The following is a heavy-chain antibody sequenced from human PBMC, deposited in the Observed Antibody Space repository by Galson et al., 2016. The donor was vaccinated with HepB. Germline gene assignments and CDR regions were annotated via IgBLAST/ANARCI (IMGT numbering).Heavy chain of an antibody. CDR2: ITGSGGRT. V-gene: IGHV3-23*01. CDR3: AKDQIWLLSLTYYYGVDV. CDR1: GFTFSTYA. J-gene: IGHJ6*02. D-gene: IGHD2-2*01. Sequence: SLRLSCAASGFTFSTYAMSWVRQTPGKGLEWVSTITGSGGRTYYADSVKGRFTISSDNSKNTLSLQMNSLRAEDTAVYYCAKDQIWLLSLTYYYGVDVWGQGTTVTVSS.